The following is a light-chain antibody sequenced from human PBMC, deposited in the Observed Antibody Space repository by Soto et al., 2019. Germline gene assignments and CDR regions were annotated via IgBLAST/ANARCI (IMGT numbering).Light chain of an antibody. Sequence: DIQMTQSPYSLSASGGDRVTITCRARQGISNYCAWYQQKPGKVPKLLIYAASTLQSGVPSRFSGSGSGTDFTLTISSLQPEDVATYYCQKYNSAPQLTFGGGTQVEIK. CDR1: QGISNY. CDR2: AAS. V-gene: IGKV1-27*01. CDR3: QKYNSAPQLT. J-gene: IGKJ4*01.